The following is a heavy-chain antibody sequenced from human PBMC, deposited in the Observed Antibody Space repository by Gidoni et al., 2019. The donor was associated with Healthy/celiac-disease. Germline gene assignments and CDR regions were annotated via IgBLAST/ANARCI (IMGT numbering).Heavy chain of an antibody. V-gene: IGHV4-34*01. CDR1: GGSFSGSY. J-gene: IGHJ4*02. Sequence: QVQLQQWGAGLLKPSETLSLTCAFYGGSFSGSYWSWIRQPPGKGLEWIGEINNSGSTNYNPSLKSRVTTSVDTSKNQFSLKLSSVTAADTAVYYCARGSNYFDYWGQGTLVTVSS. CDR3: ARGSNYFDY. CDR2: INNSGST.